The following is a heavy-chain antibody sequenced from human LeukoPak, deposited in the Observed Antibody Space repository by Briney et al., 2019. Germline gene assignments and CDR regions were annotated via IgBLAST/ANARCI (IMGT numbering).Heavy chain of an antibody. Sequence: PGGSLRLSCAASGFTLSSYAMSWVRQAPGRGLEWVSSISGGHGGTYYADSVKGRFTISRDDSKNTLYLQVNSLRAEDTAVYYCAKGQYASGWNSGNYWGQGTLVTVSS. CDR3: AKGQYASGWNSGNY. D-gene: IGHD1/OR15-1a*01. J-gene: IGHJ4*02. CDR2: ISGGHGGT. V-gene: IGHV3-23*01. CDR1: GFTLSSYA.